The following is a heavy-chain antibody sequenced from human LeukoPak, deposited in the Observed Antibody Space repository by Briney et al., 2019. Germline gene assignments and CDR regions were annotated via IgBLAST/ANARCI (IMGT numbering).Heavy chain of an antibody. Sequence: GSLRLSCAASGFTFSTYWMTWVRQAPGKGLERVANIKWDGIETYYVDSVKGRFAISRNNAKNSLYLQMNNLRDEDTAVYYCAKNHVTVPNGDWFGPWGQGTLVTVSS. CDR2: IKWDGIET. J-gene: IGHJ5*02. CDR3: AKNHVTVPNGDWFGP. V-gene: IGHV3-7*01. D-gene: IGHD4-11*01. CDR1: GFTFSTYW.